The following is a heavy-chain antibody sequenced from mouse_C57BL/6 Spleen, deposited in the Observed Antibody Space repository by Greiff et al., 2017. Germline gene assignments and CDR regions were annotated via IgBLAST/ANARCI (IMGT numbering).Heavy chain of an antibody. CDR1: GYTFTDYY. J-gene: IGHJ4*01. CDR3: ARAMDY. CDR2: INPNNGGT. V-gene: IGHV1-26*01. Sequence: VQLQQSGPELVKPGASVKISCKASGYTFTDYYMNWVKQSHGKSLEWIGDINPNNGGTSYNQKFKSKATLTVDKSSSTAYMELRSLTSEDSAVYYCARAMDYWGQGTSVTVSS.